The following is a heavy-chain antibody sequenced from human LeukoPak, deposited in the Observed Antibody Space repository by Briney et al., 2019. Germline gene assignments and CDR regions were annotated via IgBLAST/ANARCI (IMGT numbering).Heavy chain of an antibody. V-gene: IGHV1-3*01. D-gene: IGHD6-13*01. CDR2: INVDKGNT. Sequence: ASVKVSCKASGYTFTSYTMHRVRQAPGQRLEWMGWINVDKGNTKYSQKFQDRVIISWDTSASTAYMELSSLRSEDTAVFYCARGSSTWSNAFDTWGQGTMVTVSS. CDR1: GYTFTSYT. J-gene: IGHJ3*02. CDR3: ARGSSTWSNAFDT.